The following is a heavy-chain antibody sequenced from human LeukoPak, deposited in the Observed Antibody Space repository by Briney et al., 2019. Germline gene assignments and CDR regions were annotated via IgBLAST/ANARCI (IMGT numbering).Heavy chain of an antibody. V-gene: IGHV3-30*02. Sequence: GGSLRLTCPASGFSFIGYGRHWVRQAPGKGLGWVAVIRYDGSNEYSADSVKGRFTISRDKSKNTLSLQMNGLRVEDTAVYYCAKVMPPGRIRFYSYYMDVWGKGTTVTVS. CDR2: IRYDGSNE. J-gene: IGHJ6*03. D-gene: IGHD2-15*01. CDR3: AKVMPPGRIRFYSYYMDV. CDR1: GFSFIGYG.